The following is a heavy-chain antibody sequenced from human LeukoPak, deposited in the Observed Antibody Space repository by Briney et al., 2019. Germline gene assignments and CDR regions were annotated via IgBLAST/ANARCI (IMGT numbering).Heavy chain of an antibody. J-gene: IGHJ4*02. CDR1: GFTFSSYA. Sequence: GGSLRLSCAASGFTFSSYAMSWVRQAPGKGLEWVSSISSSSSYIYYAGSVKGRFTISRDNAKNSLYLQMNSLRAEDTAVYYCARHGYSYGSVDYWGQGTLVTVSS. CDR2: ISSSSSYI. V-gene: IGHV3-21*01. CDR3: ARHGYSYGSVDY. D-gene: IGHD5-18*01.